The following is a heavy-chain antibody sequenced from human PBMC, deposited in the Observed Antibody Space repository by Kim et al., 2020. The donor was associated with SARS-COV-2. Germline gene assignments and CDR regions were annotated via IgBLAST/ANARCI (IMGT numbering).Heavy chain of an antibody. J-gene: IGHJ5*02. CDR1: GGSFSGYY. V-gene: IGHV4-34*01. Sequence: SETLSLTCAVYGGSFSGYYWSWIRQPPGKGLEWIGEINHSGSTNYNPSLKSRVTISVDTSKNQFSLKLSSVTAADTAVYYCARRAAGITMVRGAKRGGWFDPWGQGTLVTVSS. CDR3: ARRAAGITMVRGAKRGGWFDP. CDR2: INHSGST. D-gene: IGHD3-10*01.